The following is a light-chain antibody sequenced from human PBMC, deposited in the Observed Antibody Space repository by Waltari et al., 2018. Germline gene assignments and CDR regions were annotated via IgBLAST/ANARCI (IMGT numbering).Light chain of an antibody. Sequence: AIQMTRSPSSLSASVGDRVTITCRASQDIGNDLGWYQQKPGRSPSLLIYGASTLESGVPARFSGSGSGTEFTLTVTSLQPEDVATYFCLQDFNYPRTFGQGTKVGIK. CDR1: QDIGND. V-gene: IGKV1-6*01. J-gene: IGKJ1*01. CDR3: LQDFNYPRT. CDR2: GAS.